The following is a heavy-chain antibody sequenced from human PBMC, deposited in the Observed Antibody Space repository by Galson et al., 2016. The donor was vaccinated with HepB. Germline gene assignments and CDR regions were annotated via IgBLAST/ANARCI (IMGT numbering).Heavy chain of an antibody. D-gene: IGHD3-16*01. CDR2: IKQDGSQK. V-gene: IGHV3-7*03. J-gene: IGHJ5*02. CDR3: AGGTYHNWFDA. CDR1: GFTSSTYW. Sequence: SLRLSCAASGFTSSTYWVNWVRQAPGKGLEWVASIKQDGSQKFSVDSVKGRFTISRDDAKNSLYLQMNSLRADDTAVYYWAGGTYHNWFDAWGQGTLVTVSS.